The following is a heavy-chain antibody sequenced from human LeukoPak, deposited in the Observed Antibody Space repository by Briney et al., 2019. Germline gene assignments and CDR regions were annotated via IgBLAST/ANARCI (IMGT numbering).Heavy chain of an antibody. Sequence: PSETLSLTCTVSGGSISSYYWSWIRQPPGKGLEWIGYIYYSGSTNYNPSLKSRVTISVDTSKNQFSLKLSSVTAADTAVYYCARAPAMVRLYYFDYWGQGTLVTVSS. CDR1: GGSISSYY. D-gene: IGHD3-10*01. V-gene: IGHV4-59*08. CDR3: ARAPAMVRLYYFDY. CDR2: IYYSGST. J-gene: IGHJ4*02.